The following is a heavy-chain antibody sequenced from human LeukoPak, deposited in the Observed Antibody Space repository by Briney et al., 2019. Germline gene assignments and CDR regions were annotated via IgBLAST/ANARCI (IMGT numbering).Heavy chain of an antibody. V-gene: IGHV3-7*01. Sequence: PGGSLRLSCAASGLTVSTNYMNWVRQAPGKGLEWVATIKEDGSEKYYVDSVKGRFTISRDNAKNSLFLQMNSLRVEDTAVYYCARDPPTSGWFYWGQGTLVTVSS. J-gene: IGHJ4*02. CDR3: ARDPPTSGWFY. D-gene: IGHD6-19*01. CDR2: IKEDGSEK. CDR1: GLTVSTNY.